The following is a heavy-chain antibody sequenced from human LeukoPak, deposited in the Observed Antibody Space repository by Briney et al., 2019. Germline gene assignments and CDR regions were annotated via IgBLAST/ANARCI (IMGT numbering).Heavy chain of an antibody. CDR1: GGSISSGGYY. D-gene: IGHD1-26*01. J-gene: IGHJ4*02. Sequence: SQTLSLTCTVSGGSISSGGYYWSWIRQHPGKGLEWVGYIYYSGSTYYNPSLKSRVTISVDTSKNQFSLKLSSVTAADTAVYYCARFEGGASDYWGQGTLVTVSS. V-gene: IGHV4-31*03. CDR2: IYYSGST. CDR3: ARFEGGASDY.